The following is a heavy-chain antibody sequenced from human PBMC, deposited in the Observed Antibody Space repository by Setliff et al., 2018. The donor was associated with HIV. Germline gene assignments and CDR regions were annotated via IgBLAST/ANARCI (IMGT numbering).Heavy chain of an antibody. D-gene: IGHD2-15*01. V-gene: IGHV4-59*01. CDR2: INHSGST. CDR1: GASISSDT. J-gene: IGHJ5*02. CDR3: ARGGASSKYLDP. Sequence: SETLSLTCIVSGASISSDTWSWIRQPPGKGLEWIGEINHSGSTNYNPSLKSRVTLSVDTSKNQFSLSLTSVTGADTAVYYCARGGASSKYLDPWGQGTLVTVSS.